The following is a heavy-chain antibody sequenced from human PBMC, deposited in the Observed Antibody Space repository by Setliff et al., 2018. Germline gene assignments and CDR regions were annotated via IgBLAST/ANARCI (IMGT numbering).Heavy chain of an antibody. CDR2: VSDNNGNT. V-gene: IGHV1-18*01. Sequence: ASVKVSCKASGYTFTTFGISWVRQAPGQGLEWMAWVSDNNGNTNYAKSFQGRVTMNTDTSTSTAYMELGSLTSDDTAVYYCARAGLAAAENPIFDYWGQGTLVTVSS. J-gene: IGHJ4*02. D-gene: IGHD6-25*01. CDR3: ARAGLAAAENPIFDY. CDR1: GYTFTTFG.